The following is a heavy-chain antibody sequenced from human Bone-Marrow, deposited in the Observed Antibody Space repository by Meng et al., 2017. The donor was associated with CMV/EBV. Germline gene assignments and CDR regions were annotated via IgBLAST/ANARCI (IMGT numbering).Heavy chain of an antibody. Sequence: SCTASGFTFSSYAMNWVRQAPGKGREWVSVIYSSGSDRYYADSMKGRFTISRDNAKNPLYLQMNSLRAEDTAVYYCANDGIAAAGGYWGQGTLVTVSS. J-gene: IGHJ4*02. V-gene: IGHV3-23*03. CDR1: GFTFSSYA. CDR3: ANDGIAAAGGY. D-gene: IGHD6-13*01. CDR2: IYSSGSDR.